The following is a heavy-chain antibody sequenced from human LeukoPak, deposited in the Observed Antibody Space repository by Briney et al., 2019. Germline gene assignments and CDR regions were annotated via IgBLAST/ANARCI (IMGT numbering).Heavy chain of an antibody. V-gene: IGHV1-3*01. J-gene: IGHJ3*02. CDR1: GYTFTSYA. D-gene: IGHD3-22*01. CDR3: ARRTYYYDSSGYYYSVGAFDI. Sequence: ASVKVSCKASGYTFTSYAMHWVRQAPGQRLEWMGWINAGNGNTKYSQKFQGRVTITRDTSASTAYMELSSLRSEDTAVYYCARRTYYYDSSGYYYSVGAFDIWGQGTMVTVSS. CDR2: INAGNGNT.